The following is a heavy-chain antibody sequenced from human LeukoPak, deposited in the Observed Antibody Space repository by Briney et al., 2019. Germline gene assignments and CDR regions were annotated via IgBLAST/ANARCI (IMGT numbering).Heavy chain of an antibody. Sequence: GGSLRLSCAASGFTFSNYGMHWVRQAPGKGLEWVALISNDGSNDYYGDSVEGRFTISRDNSKNTLYLQMNSLIPEDTAVYYCAKDARRSSGWYFFDHWGQGTLVTVSS. D-gene: IGHD6-19*01. J-gene: IGHJ4*02. V-gene: IGHV3-30*18. CDR1: GFTFSNYG. CDR2: ISNDGSND. CDR3: AKDARRSSGWYFFDH.